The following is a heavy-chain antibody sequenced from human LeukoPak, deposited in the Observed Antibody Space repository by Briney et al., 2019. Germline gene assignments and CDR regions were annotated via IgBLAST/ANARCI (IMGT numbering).Heavy chain of an antibody. CDR1: GFIFTAYD. V-gene: IGHV1-2*02. CDR2: ITANSGDT. Sequence: GGSLRLSCTASGFIFTAYDMHWVRQAPGQKLEWVGWITANSGDTNYAQSFKGRVTMTRDTSISTVYMELSGLTAYDTAVYYCTRVGDDYPYWGQGTLVTVSS. D-gene: IGHD5-24*01. CDR3: TRVGDDYPY. J-gene: IGHJ4*02.